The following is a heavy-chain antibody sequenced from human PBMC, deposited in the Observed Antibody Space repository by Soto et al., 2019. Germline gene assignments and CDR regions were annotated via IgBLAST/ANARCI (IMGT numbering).Heavy chain of an antibody. CDR2: ISDDGSNK. Sequence: QVQLVESGGGVVQPGRSLRLSCAASGFTFSNYGMHWVRQAPGKGLEWVAFISDDGSNKYYADSMKGRFTMSRDNSKSTLYLQMNSLRVEDTAVYYCPKRRNVLRFLEWSSGMEVWGQGTTVTVSS. CDR1: GFTFSNYG. V-gene: IGHV3-30*18. D-gene: IGHD3-3*01. J-gene: IGHJ6*02. CDR3: PKRRNVLRFLEWSSGMEV.